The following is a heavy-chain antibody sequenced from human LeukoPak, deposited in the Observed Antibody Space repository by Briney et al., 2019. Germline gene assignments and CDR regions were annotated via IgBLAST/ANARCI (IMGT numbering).Heavy chain of an antibody. J-gene: IGHJ3*02. CDR3: ARRDYDGRLPYAFDI. CDR1: GGSISGYN. CDR2: ISYTGRT. V-gene: IGHV4-59*08. D-gene: IGHD3-22*01. Sequence: SETLSLTCTVSGGSISGYNWGWIRQPPGKGLEWIGYISYTGRTNHNPSLKSRLALSVDTSKIQFSLKLSSVTAADTAVYYCARRDYDGRLPYAFDIWGQGTVVTVSS.